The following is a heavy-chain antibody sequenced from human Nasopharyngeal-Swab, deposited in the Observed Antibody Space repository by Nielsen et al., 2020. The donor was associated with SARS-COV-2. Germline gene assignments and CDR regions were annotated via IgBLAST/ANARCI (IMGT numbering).Heavy chain of an antibody. CDR3: ARALWSGYI. D-gene: IGHD3-3*01. J-gene: IGHJ4*02. V-gene: IGHV3-7*01. CDR1: GFDFSTFW. CDR2: IKQDGHEK. Sequence: GESLKISCAASGFDFSTFWMAWVRQAPGKGLEWVASIKQDGHEKFYVDSVKGRFTISRDDAKTSLSLQMNSLRVEDTAVYYCARALWSGYIWGQGTLVTVSS.